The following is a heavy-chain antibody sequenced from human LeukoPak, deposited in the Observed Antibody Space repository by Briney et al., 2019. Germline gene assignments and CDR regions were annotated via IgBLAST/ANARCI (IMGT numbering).Heavy chain of an antibody. CDR2: LNPNSGGT. CDR3: ARVVGGNYYGSETDDY. Sequence: ASVNVSCKASGYTFTGYDMHWVRQAPGQGLEWMGWLNPNSGGTNYAQKFQGRVTMTRDTSISTAYMELSRLRSDDTAVYYCARVVGGNYYGSETDDYWGQGTLVTVSS. CDR1: GYTFTGYD. D-gene: IGHD3-10*01. V-gene: IGHV1-2*02. J-gene: IGHJ4*02.